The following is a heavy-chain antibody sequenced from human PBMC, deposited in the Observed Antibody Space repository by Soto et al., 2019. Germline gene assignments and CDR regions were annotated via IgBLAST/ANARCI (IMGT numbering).Heavy chain of an antibody. J-gene: IGHJ5*02. CDR1: GFTFSSYG. CDR3: AKDLTGTPHWFDP. V-gene: IGHV3-30*18. CDR2: ISYDGSNK. D-gene: IGHD1-7*01. Sequence: PGGSLRLSCAASGFTFSSYGMHWVRQAPGKGLEWVAVISYDGSNKYYADSVKGRFTISRDNSKNTLYLQMSSLRAEDTAVYYCAKDLTGTPHWFDPWGQGTLVTVSS.